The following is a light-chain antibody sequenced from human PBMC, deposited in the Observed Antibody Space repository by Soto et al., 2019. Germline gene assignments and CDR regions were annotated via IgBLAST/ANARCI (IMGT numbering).Light chain of an antibody. J-gene: IGKJ1*01. CDR1: QSVGSN. Sequence: IMTQSPVTLSVSPGERAPLPCRASQSVGSNLAWYQKKPGKAPRLLIYGAYTRDTGVQPRLSGRGSGTELPLTIRSLDPEDSADYYCKHRSNWWTCGQGTKVDIK. CDR2: GAY. V-gene: IGKV3-15*01. CDR3: KHRSNWWT.